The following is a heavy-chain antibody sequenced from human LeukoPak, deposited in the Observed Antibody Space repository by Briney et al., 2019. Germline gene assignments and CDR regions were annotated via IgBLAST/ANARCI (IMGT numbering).Heavy chain of an antibody. J-gene: IGHJ4*02. Sequence: GGSLRLSCGASGFTFSSYWMSWVRQAPGKGLEWVANIKQDGSEKYYVDSVKGRFTISRDNAKNSLYLQMSSLRDEDTAVYYCARGWVDFDYWGQGTLVTVSS. V-gene: IGHV3-7*01. CDR3: ARGWVDFDY. CDR2: IKQDGSEK. CDR1: GFTFSSYW. D-gene: IGHD2-15*01.